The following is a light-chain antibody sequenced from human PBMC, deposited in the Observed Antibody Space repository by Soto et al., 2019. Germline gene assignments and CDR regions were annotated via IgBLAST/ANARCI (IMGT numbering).Light chain of an antibody. CDR2: GAS. Sequence: EVVMTQYPATLSVSPGERATLSCRASETVATNLAWYQQKPGQAPRLLISGASTRAAGFTARFSGSGSGTEFTLTISSLQSEDFAVYCCQPYNGWPITVGQGTRLEIK. CDR3: QPYNGWPIT. V-gene: IGKV3-15*01. J-gene: IGKJ5*01. CDR1: ETVATN.